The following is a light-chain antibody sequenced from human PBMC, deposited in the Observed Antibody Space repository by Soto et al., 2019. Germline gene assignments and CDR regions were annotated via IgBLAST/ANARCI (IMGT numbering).Light chain of an antibody. V-gene: IGKV1-9*01. CDR2: AAS. CDR3: QHLNGYPRT. Sequence: DIQLTQSPSFLSASVGDRVTITCRASRAISTNLAWYQQEPGKAPKLLIYAASTLQSGVPSRFSGSGSGTDFTLTISRLQPEDVATYYCQHLNGYPRTFGRGTKVEIK. CDR1: RAISTN. J-gene: IGKJ1*01.